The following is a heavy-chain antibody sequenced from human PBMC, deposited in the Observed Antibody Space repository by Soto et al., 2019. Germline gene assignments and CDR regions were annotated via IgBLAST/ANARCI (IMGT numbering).Heavy chain of an antibody. J-gene: IGHJ6*02. CDR1: GGTFSSYP. CDR3: ARVGHITNYGMAV. D-gene: IGHD1-26*01. CDR2: IIPSFGTS. Sequence: QVQLVQSGAEVKKPGSSVKVSCGASGGTFSSYPINWVRQAPGQGLEWMGGIIPSFGTSNYAQKFQGRVTITADESTSTAYVELRSLRSEDTAVYYCARVGHITNYGMAVWGQGTTVTVSS. V-gene: IGHV1-69*01.